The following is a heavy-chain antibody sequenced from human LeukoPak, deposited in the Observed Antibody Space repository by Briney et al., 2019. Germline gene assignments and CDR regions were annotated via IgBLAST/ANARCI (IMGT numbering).Heavy chain of an antibody. CDR1: GGSISSGDYY. D-gene: IGHD1-1*01. J-gene: IGHJ4*02. CDR3: ARETGTTRVRFDY. V-gene: IGHV4-30-4*01. CDR2: IYYSGST. Sequence: PSETLSHTCTVSGGSISSGDYYWSWIRQPPGKGLEWIGYIYYSGSTYYNPSLKSRVTISVDTSKNQFSLKLSSVTAADTAVYYCARETGTTRVRFDYWGQGTLVTVSS.